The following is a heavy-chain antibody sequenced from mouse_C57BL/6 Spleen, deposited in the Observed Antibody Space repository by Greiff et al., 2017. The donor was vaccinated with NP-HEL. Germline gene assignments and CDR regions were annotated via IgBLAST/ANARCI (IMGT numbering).Heavy chain of an antibody. CDR1: GYTFTSYW. Sequence: QVQLQQPGAELVRPGTSVKLSCKASGYTFTSYWMHWVKQRPGQGLEWIGVIDPTDSYTNYNQKFKGKATLTVDTSSSTAYMQLSSLTSEDSAVYYCARQAYYGSSYFDYWGQGTTLTVSS. CDR2: IDPTDSYT. J-gene: IGHJ2*01. V-gene: IGHV1-59*01. CDR3: ARQAYYGSSYFDY. D-gene: IGHD1-1*01.